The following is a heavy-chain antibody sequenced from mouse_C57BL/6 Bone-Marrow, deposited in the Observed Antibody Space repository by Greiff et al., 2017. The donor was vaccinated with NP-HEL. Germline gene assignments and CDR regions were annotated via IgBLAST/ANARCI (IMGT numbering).Heavy chain of an antibody. V-gene: IGHV1-19*01. J-gene: IGHJ2*01. CDR3: ARSYYYGSSLYFDY. D-gene: IGHD1-1*01. Sequence: EVKLVESGPVLVKPGASVKMSCKASGYTFTDYYMNWVKQSHGKSLEWIGVINPYNGGTSYNQKFKGKATLTVDKSSSTAYMELNSLTSEDSAVYYCARSYYYGSSLYFDYWGQGTTLTVSS. CDR2: INPYNGGT. CDR1: GYTFTDYY.